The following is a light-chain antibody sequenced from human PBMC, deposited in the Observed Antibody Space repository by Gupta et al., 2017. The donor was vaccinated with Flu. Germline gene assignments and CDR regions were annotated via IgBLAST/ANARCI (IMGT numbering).Light chain of an antibody. Sequence: QSALTHPASVSASPGQSITISCTGTASALGTYNLVSWNQQLPGKAPTHIIYEVTKRTSGVSNRFSAAKTVNSASLTISGLQAEDEADYYCCSYAGTYVFGTGTKVTVL. J-gene: IGLJ1*01. CDR1: ASALGTYNL. CDR2: EVT. CDR3: CSYAGTYV. V-gene: IGLV2-23*02.